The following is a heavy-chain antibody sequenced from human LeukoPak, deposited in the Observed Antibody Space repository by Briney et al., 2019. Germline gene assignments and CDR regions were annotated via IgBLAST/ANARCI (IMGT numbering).Heavy chain of an antibody. J-gene: IGHJ4*02. V-gene: IGHV3-33*01. D-gene: IGHD4-11*01. CDR1: GFTFSSYG. CDR2: IWYDGSNK. Sequence: GRSLRLSCAASGFTFSSYGMHWVRQAPGKGLEWVAVIWYDGSNKYYADSVKGRFTISRDNAKNTLYLQMNSLRAEDTAVYYCARDSFDYRNAVDYWGQGTLVTVSS. CDR3: ARDSFDYRNAVDY.